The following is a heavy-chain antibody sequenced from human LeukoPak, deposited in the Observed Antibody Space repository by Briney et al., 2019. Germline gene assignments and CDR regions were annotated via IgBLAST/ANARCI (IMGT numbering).Heavy chain of an antibody. J-gene: IGHJ4*02. V-gene: IGHV3-48*03. D-gene: IGHD3-10*01. CDR3: ARGSWDF. CDR2: ISTSGSTI. CDR1: GFXFSDYD. Sequence: GGSLRLSCAASGFXFSDYDINWVRQAPGKGQEWISYISTSGSTIHYAGSVKGRSTISRDNAKNSLYLQMNSLRAEDTAVYYCARGSWDFWGQGTLVTVSS.